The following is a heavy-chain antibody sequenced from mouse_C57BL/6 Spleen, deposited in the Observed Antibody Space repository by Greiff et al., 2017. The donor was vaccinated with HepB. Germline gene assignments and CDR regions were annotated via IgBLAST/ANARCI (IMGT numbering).Heavy chain of an antibody. D-gene: IGHD1-1*01. CDR1: GFNIKNTY. Sequence: EVMLVESVAELVRPGASVKLSCTASGFNIKNTYMHWVKQRPEQGLEWIGRIDPANGNTKYAPKFQGKATITADTSSNTAYLQLSSLTSEDTAIYYCARADYYGSSYDAMDYWGQGTSVTVSS. V-gene: IGHV14-3*01. CDR2: IDPANGNT. J-gene: IGHJ4*01. CDR3: ARADYYGSSYDAMDY.